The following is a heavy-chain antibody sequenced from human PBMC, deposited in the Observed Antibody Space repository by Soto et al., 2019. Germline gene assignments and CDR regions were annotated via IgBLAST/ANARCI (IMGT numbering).Heavy chain of an antibody. V-gene: IGHV3-23*01. CDR1: GFTFTTYA. D-gene: IGHD6-19*01. CDR3: AKGGVAGTGLDY. Sequence: EVQLLESGGGLVQPGRSLRLSCAASGFTFTTYAMSWVRQAPGEGLEWVSGLSGSGGSTYYTDSVKGRFTISRDNSKNPVYLQMDSLRVDDTAVYYCAKGGVAGTGLDYWGQGTLVTVSP. J-gene: IGHJ4*02. CDR2: LSGSGGST.